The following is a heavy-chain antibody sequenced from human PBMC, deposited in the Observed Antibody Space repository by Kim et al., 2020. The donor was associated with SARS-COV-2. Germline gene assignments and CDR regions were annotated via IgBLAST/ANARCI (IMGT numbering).Heavy chain of an antibody. CDR2: K. Sequence: KYYANFRKGRITISRDNTKSTLYLQMNSLRAEDKAVYYWARESSGWKIDKWGQGTLVTVTS. D-gene: IGHD6-19*01. J-gene: IGHJ4*02. V-gene: IGHV3-30*01. CDR3: ARESSGWKIDK.